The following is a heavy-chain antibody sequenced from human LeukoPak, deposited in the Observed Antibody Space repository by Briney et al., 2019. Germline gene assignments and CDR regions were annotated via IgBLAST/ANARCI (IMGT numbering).Heavy chain of an antibody. CDR2: IYYSGST. D-gene: IGHD6-13*01. Sequence: SETLSLTCTVSGGSISSYYWSWIRQPPGKGLEWIGYIYYSGSTNYNPSLKGRVTISVDTSKNQFSLKLSSVTAADTAVYYCAREPLLAAAWANWFDPWGQGTLVTVSS. CDR3: AREPLLAAAWANWFDP. J-gene: IGHJ5*02. CDR1: GGSISSYY. V-gene: IGHV4-59*01.